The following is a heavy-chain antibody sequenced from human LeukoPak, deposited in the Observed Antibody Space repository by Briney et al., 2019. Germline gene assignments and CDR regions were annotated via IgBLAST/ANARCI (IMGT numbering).Heavy chain of an antibody. CDR2: IYYSVST. CDR1: GGSLSSGGYY. J-gene: IGHJ4*02. CDR3: ARSYTAVAHFDY. V-gene: IGHV4-31*03. Sequence: KSSETLSLTCTVSGGSLSSGGYYWSWIRQHPGKGLEWIGYIYYSVSTYYNPSLKSRVTISVDTSKNQFSLKLSSVTAADTAVYYCARSYTAVAHFDYWGQGTLVTVSS. D-gene: IGHD6-19*01.